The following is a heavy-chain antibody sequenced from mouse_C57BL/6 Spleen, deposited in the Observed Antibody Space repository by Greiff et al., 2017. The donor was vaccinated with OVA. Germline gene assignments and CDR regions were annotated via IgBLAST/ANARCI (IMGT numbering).Heavy chain of an antibody. Sequence: EVQLQQSGPELVKPGASVKISCKASGYTFTDYYMNWVKQSPGKSLEWIGDINPNTGGTSYNQKFKGKATLTVDKSSSTAYMALRSLTSEDSAVYDGAGYASTTAPYYDLDYWGQGTSVTVSS. CDR1: GYTFTDYY. V-gene: IGHV1-26*01. CDR2: INPNTGGT. J-gene: IGHJ4*01. D-gene: IGHD2-14*01. CDR3: AGYASTTAPYYDLDY.